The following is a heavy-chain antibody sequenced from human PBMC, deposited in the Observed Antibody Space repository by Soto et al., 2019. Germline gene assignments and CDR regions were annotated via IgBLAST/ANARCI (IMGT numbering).Heavy chain of an antibody. V-gene: IGHV1-2*02. J-gene: IGHJ6*02. CDR2: INPNSGGT. CDR3: ARDPSDDSSCHPCGMDV. Sequence: QVQLVQSGAEVKKPGASVKVSCKASGYTFTGYYMHWVRQAPGQGLEWMGWINPNSGGTNYAQKFEGGVTMTRDTSISAAYMELSRLRSDDTAVYCCARDPSDDSSCHPCGMDVWGQGTTVTVSS. D-gene: IGHD6-6*01. CDR1: GYTFTGYY.